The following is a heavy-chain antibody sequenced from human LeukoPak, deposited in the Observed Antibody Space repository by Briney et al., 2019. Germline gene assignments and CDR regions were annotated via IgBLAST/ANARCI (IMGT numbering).Heavy chain of an antibody. V-gene: IGHV3-7*01. CDR1: GFTFSGFS. CDR3: ARDWGRRYSSGWYGDFDY. CDR2: IKQDGSER. D-gene: IGHD6-19*01. J-gene: IGHJ4*02. Sequence: GGSLRLSCAASGFTFSGFSMSWVRQSPTKGLEWVANIKQDGSERYYVDSVKGRFTISRDNSKNTLYLQMNSLRPEDTAVYYCARDWGRRYSSGWYGDFDYWGQGTLVTVSS.